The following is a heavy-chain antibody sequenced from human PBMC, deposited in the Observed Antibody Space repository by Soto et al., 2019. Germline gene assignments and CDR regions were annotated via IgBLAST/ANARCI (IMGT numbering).Heavy chain of an antibody. D-gene: IGHD3-22*01. J-gene: IGHJ4*02. V-gene: IGHV4-30-4*01. CDR3: ASYTYYYDSSGYYIY. CDR1: GGSISSGDYY. CDR2: IYYSGST. Sequence: SETLSLTCTVSGGSISSGDYYWSWIRQPPGKGLEWIGYIYYSGSTYYNPSLKSRVTISVDTSKNQFSLKLSSVTAADTAVYYCASYTYYYDSSGYYIYWGQGTLVAVSS.